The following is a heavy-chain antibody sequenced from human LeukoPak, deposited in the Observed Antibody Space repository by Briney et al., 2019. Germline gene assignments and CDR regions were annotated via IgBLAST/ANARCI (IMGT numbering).Heavy chain of an antibody. CDR3: ARDKKGFGSYDAFDI. D-gene: IGHD3-10*01. Sequence: SGTLSLTCAVSGGSISSNNWWGWVRQPPGKGLEWIGEIYHSGSPNYNPSLKSRVTISVDKSRNHFSLNLSSVTAADTAVYYCARDKKGFGSYDAFDIWGQGTTVTVSS. J-gene: IGHJ3*02. V-gene: IGHV4-4*02. CDR1: GGSISSNNW. CDR2: IYHSGSP.